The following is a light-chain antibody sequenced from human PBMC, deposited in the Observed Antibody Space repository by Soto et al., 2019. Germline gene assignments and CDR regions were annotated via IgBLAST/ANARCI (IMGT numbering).Light chain of an antibody. J-gene: IGKJ1*01. CDR3: QQYSTSPWT. CDR2: KAS. CDR1: QTISTV. V-gene: IGKV1-5*03. Sequence: DIQMTQSPSTLSASVGDRVTITCRASQTISTVLDWYRQRPGKAPNLLIYKASSLESGVPSRFSGSGSGTEFTLTISSLQPDDFATYFCQQYSTSPWTFGQGTKVEVK.